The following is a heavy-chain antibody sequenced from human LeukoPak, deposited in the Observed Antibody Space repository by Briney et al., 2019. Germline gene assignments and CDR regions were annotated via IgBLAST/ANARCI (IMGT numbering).Heavy chain of an antibody. CDR2: ISWNSGSI. J-gene: IGHJ4*02. D-gene: IGHD6-19*01. CDR1: GFTFDDYA. V-gene: IGHV3-9*01. CDR3: AKDIISYSSGWSYFDY. Sequence: QPGRSLRLSCAPSGFTFDDYAMHSVRQAPGKGLEWVSGISWNSGSIGYADSVKGRFTISRDNANNSLYLQMNSLRAEDTALYYCAKDIISYSSGWSYFDYWGQGTLVTVSS.